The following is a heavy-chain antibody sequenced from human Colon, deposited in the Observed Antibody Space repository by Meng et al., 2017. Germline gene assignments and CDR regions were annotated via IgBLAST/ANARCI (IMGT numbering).Heavy chain of an antibody. J-gene: IGHJ5*02. CDR1: GYIFTDYY. CDR3: ARGLIPAAGSGDRDNWLDP. CDR2: FNPGSGGT. Sequence: QVQLVPSGAEVRKPGASVKVSCKASGYIFTDYYLHWLRQAPGQGPEWMGRFNPGSGGTRFAPRFQARLTLTSETSITTAHMELSSLTSDDTAVYFCARGLIPAAGSGDRDNWLDPWGQGTLVTVSS. V-gene: IGHV1-2*06. D-gene: IGHD6-13*01.